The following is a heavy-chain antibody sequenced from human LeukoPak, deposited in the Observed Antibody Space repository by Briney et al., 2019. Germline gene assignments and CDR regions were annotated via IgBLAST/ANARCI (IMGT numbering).Heavy chain of an antibody. V-gene: IGHV1-69*13. D-gene: IGHD2-15*01. CDR2: IIPIFGTA. CDR1: GGTFSSYA. J-gene: IGHJ2*01. CDR3: ARDRRAAGYCSGGSCYSGWYFDL. Sequence: ASVKVSCKASGGTFSSYAISWVRQAPGQGLEWMGGIIPIFGTANYAQKFQGRVTITADESTSTAYMELSSLRSEDTAVYYCARDRRAAGYCSGGSCYSGWYFDLWGRGTLVTVSS.